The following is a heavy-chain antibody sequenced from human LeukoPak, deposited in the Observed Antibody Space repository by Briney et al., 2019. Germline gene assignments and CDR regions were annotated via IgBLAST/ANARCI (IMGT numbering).Heavy chain of an antibody. J-gene: IGHJ4*02. CDR1: GFTFDDYD. V-gene: IGHV3-9*03. CDR2: ICWNSGSK. D-gene: IGHD6-19*01. CDR3: AKGVLAVAVAYFDY. Sequence: GRSLRPSCAASGFTFDDYDMHWVRQAPGKGLEWVSGICWNSGSKVYADSVKGRFTISRDNAKNSLYLQMNSPRAEDMALYYCAKGVLAVAVAYFDYGGQGTLVTVYS.